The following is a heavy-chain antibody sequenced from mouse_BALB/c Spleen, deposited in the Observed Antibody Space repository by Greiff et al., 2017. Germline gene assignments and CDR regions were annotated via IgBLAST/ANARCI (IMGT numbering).Heavy chain of an antibody. CDR2: ISSGGSYT. CDR3: ARDENYGSSSAWFAY. D-gene: IGHD1-1*01. Sequence: EVNVVESGGGLVKPGGSLKLSCAASGFTFSSYAMSWVRQSPEKRLEWVAEISSGGSYTYYPDTVTGRFTISRDNAKNTLYLEMSSLRSEDTAMYYCARDENYGSSSAWFAYWGQGTLVTVSA. V-gene: IGHV5-9-4*01. CDR1: GFTFSSYA. J-gene: IGHJ3*01.